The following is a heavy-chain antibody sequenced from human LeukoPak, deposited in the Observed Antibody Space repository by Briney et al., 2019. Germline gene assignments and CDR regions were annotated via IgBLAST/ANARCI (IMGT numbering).Heavy chain of an antibody. V-gene: IGHV1-2*02. J-gene: IGHJ6*02. D-gene: IGHD5-12*01. CDR2: INPNSGGT. CDR1: GYTFTGYY. CDR3: ARRGYSGYDIYYYYYGMDV. Sequence: ASVKVSCKASGYTFTGYYMHWVRQAPGQGLEGMGWINPNSGGTNYAQKLQGRVTMTRDTSISTAYIELSRLRSDDTAVYYCARRGYSGYDIYYYYYGMDVWGQGTTVTVSS.